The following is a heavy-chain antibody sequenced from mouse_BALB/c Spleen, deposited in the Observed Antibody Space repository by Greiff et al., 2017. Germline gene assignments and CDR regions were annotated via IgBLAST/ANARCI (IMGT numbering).Heavy chain of an antibody. V-gene: IGHV1S137*01. CDR3: ARERDGNYAWFAY. J-gene: IGHJ3*01. D-gene: IGHD2-1*01. CDR2: ISTYYGDA. Sequence: QVQLQQSGAELVRPGVSVKISCKGSGYTFTDYAMHWVKQSHAKSLEWIGVISTYYGDASYNQKFKGKATMTVDKSSSTAYMELARLTSEDSAIYYCARERDGNYAWFAYWGQGTLVTVSA. CDR1: GYTFTDYA.